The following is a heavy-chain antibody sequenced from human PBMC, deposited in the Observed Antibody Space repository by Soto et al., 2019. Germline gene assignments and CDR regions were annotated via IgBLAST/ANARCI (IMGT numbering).Heavy chain of an antibody. Sequence: QVQLVQSGAEVKKPGASVKVSCKASGYTFTGYYMHWVRQAPGQGLEWMGWINPNSGGTNYAQKFQGWVTMTRDTSSSTADMELSRLRSDDTAVYYCARVEIVLVPAAMSYGMDVWGQGTTVTVSS. V-gene: IGHV1-2*04. J-gene: IGHJ6*02. CDR3: ARVEIVLVPAAMSYGMDV. CDR2: INPNSGGT. CDR1: GYTFTGYY. D-gene: IGHD2-2*01.